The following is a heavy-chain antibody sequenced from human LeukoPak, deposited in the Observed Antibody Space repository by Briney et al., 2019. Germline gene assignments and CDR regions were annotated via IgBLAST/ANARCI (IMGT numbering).Heavy chain of an antibody. CDR3: ARHVPGAYYSYYYYMDV. Sequence: LGESLKISCKGSGYIFTSYWIGWVRQMPGKGLEWMGIIYPGDSDTRYSPSFQGQVTISADKSISTAYLQWSSLKASDTAMYYCARHVPGAYYSYYYYMDVWGKGTTVTISS. J-gene: IGHJ6*03. V-gene: IGHV5-51*01. CDR2: IYPGDSDT. CDR1: GYIFTSYW. D-gene: IGHD3-10*01.